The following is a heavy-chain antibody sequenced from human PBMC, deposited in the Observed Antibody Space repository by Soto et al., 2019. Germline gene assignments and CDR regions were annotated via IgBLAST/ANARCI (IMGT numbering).Heavy chain of an antibody. Sequence: QVQLQESGPGLVKPSQTLSLTCTVSGGSISSGGYYWSWIRQHPGKGLEWIGYIYYSGSTYYNPSLTCRVTISVDTSKNQFSLKLSSVTAADTAVYYCARDLEYYGSGSGGGLGYWGQGTLVTVSS. J-gene: IGHJ4*02. CDR2: IYYSGST. V-gene: IGHV4-31*03. CDR1: GGSISSGGYY. D-gene: IGHD3-10*01. CDR3: ARDLEYYGSGSGGGLGY.